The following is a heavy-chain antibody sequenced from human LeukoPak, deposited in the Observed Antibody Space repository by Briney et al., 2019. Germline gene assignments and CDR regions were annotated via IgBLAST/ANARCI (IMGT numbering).Heavy chain of an antibody. D-gene: IGHD3-3*01. J-gene: IGHJ4*02. CDR1: GFTFDDYA. Sequence: GRSLRLSCAASGFTFDDYAMHWVRQAPGKGLEWVSGISWNSGSIGYADSVKGRFTISRDNAKNSLYLQMNSLRAEDTALYYCAKSASAIFGDFDYWGQGNLVTVSS. V-gene: IGHV3-9*01. CDR3: AKSASAIFGDFDY. CDR2: ISWNSGSI.